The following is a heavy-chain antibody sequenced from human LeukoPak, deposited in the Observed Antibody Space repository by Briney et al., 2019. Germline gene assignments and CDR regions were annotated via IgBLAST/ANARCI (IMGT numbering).Heavy chain of an antibody. CDR1: GGSTSSYY. CDR3: ARHGGDYYGSGSYFNFDY. V-gene: IGHV4-59*01. CDR2: IFYSGST. D-gene: IGHD3-10*01. J-gene: IGHJ4*02. Sequence: SETLSLTCTVSGGSTSSYYWSWIRQPPGKGLEWIGYIFYSGSTNYNPSLKSRVTISLDTSKNQSKNQFSLKLSSVTAADTAVYYCARHGGDYYGSGSYFNFDYWGQGTLVTVSS.